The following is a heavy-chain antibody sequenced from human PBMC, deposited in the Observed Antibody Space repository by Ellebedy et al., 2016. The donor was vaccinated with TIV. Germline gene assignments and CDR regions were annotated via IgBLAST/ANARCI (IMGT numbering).Heavy chain of an antibody. Sequence: SETLSLTXAVYGGSFSGYYWSWIRQPPGKGLEWIGEINHSGSTNYNPSLKSRVTISVDTSKNQFSLKLSSVTAADTAVYYCARDRAERGFDYWGQGPLVTVSS. J-gene: IGHJ4*02. CDR2: INHSGST. V-gene: IGHV4-34*01. D-gene: IGHD1-14*01. CDR1: GGSFSGYY. CDR3: ARDRAERGFDY.